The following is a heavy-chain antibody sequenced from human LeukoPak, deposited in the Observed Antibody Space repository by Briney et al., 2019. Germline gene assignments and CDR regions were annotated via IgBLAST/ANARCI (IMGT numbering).Heavy chain of an antibody. Sequence: GGSLRLSCAASGFSFSSYAMSWVRQAPGKGLEWVSSISGSGDNTYYAESVKGRFTISRDNSKNTLFLQMNSLRAEDTAVFYCAKRSGYTTGWFFDFWGQGALVTVSS. J-gene: IGHJ4*02. V-gene: IGHV3-23*01. CDR2: ISGSGDNT. CDR3: AKRSGYTTGWFFDF. CDR1: GFSFSSYA. D-gene: IGHD6-19*01.